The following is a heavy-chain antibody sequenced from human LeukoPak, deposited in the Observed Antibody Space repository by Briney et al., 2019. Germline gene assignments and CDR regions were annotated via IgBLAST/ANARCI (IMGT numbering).Heavy chain of an antibody. Sequence: GESLRLSCAASGLNFIDYSMNWVRQAPGKGLEWISYIGISSGNTKYADSVKGRFTISRDKARNSLYLQMNSLRVEDTAVYYCARDHRYAFDNWGHGTLVTVSS. CDR3: ARDHRYAFDN. J-gene: IGHJ4*01. CDR1: GLNFIDYS. CDR2: IGISSGNT. V-gene: IGHV3-48*01. D-gene: IGHD5-12*01.